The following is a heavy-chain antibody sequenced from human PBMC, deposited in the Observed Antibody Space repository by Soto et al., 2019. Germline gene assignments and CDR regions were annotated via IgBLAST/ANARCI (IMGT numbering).Heavy chain of an antibody. D-gene: IGHD2-15*01. Sequence: EVQLVESGGGLVKPGGSLRLSCAASGFTFSNAWMSWVRQAPGKGLEWVGRIKSKTDGGTTDYAAPVKGRFTISRDDSKNTLYLQMNSLKTEDTAVYYCTTGPDGYCSGGSCYAGDYWGQGTLVTVSS. J-gene: IGHJ4*02. V-gene: IGHV3-15*01. CDR1: GFTFSNAW. CDR3: TTGPDGYCSGGSCYAGDY. CDR2: IKSKTDGGTT.